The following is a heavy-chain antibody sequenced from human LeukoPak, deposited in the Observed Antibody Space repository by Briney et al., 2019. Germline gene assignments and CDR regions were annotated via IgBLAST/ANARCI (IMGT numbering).Heavy chain of an antibody. CDR2: ISYDGSNK. CDR1: GFTFSSYG. J-gene: IGHJ4*02. CDR3: AKDSPPGPLDY. Sequence: GGSLRLSCAASGFTFSSYGMHWVRQAPGKGLEWVAVISYDGSNKYYADSVKGRFTISRDNSKNTLYLQVNSLRAEDTAVYYCAKDSPPGPLDYWGQGTLVTVSS. V-gene: IGHV3-30*18.